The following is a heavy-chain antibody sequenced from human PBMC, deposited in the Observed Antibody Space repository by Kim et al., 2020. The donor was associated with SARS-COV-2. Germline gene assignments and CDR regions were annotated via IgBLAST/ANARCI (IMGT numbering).Heavy chain of an antibody. D-gene: IGHD1-1*01. CDR2: IYYSGST. V-gene: IGHV4-30-4*01. CDR3: ARSSPTRGLFDY. Sequence: SETLSLTCTVSGGSISSGDYYWSWICQPPGKGLEWIGYIYYSGSTYYNPSLKSRVTISVDTSKNQFSLKLSSVTAADTAVYYCARSSPTRGLFDYWGQGTLVTVSS. CDR1: GGSISSGDYY. J-gene: IGHJ4*02.